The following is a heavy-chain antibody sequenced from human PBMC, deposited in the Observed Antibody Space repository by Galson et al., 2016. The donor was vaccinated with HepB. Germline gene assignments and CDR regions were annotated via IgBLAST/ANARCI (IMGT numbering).Heavy chain of an antibody. J-gene: IGHJ6*02. V-gene: IGHV3-74*01. D-gene: IGHD6-19*01. Sequence: SLRLSCAASGFTFSRHWIHWVRQGPGKGLVWVSRINSDGSRTSYADSVKGRFTISRDNAKNTLYLQMNSLRVEDTAVYYCARDSGWEDYKGMDVWGQGTTVTVSS. CDR1: GFTFSRHW. CDR3: ARDSGWEDYKGMDV. CDR2: INSDGSRT.